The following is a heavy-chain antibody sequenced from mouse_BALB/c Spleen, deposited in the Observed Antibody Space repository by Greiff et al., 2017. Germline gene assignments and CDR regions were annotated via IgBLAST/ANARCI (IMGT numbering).Heavy chain of an antibody. CDR1: GFSLTSYG. J-gene: IGHJ3*01. V-gene: IGHV2-9*02. CDR2: IWAGGST. CDR3: ASVGYYGTAFAY. Sequence: VKLMESGPGLVAPSQSLSITCTVSGFSLTSYGVHWVRQPPGKGLEWLGVIWAGGSTNYNSALMSRLSISKDNSKSQVFLKMNSLQTDDTAMYYCASVGYYGTAFAYWGQGTLVTVSA. D-gene: IGHD1-1*01.